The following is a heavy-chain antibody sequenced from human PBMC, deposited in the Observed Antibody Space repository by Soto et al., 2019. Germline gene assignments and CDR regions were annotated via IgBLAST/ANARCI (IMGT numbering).Heavy chain of an antibody. CDR3: ARWVEVSLDYFDS. V-gene: IGHV4-31*03. D-gene: IGHD2-15*01. CDR1: GGSISSGGYY. CDR2: IYHSGRT. J-gene: IGHJ4*02. Sequence: PSETLSLTCTVSGGSISSGGYYWSWIRQNPGKGLEWIGHIYHSGRTYYNPSLKSRVTISVDTSMNQFSLNLSSMTAADTAVYYCARWVEVSLDYFDSWGQGTPVTVSS.